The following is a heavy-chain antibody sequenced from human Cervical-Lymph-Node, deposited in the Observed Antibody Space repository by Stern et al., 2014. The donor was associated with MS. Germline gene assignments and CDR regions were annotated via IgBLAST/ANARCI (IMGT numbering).Heavy chain of an antibody. CDR1: GFSLSSLG. V-gene: IGHV3-30*03. CDR2: VSFVGSNK. Sequence: QVQLVQSGGGVVQPGRSLRLSCAASGFSLSSLGMHWVRQAPGRGLEWVAVVSFVGSNKMNGDSVKGRFSISSDNSNNTMYLQMNSLRPEDTAVYYCMGVGVGVDVWGQGTTVIVS. CDR3: MGVGVGVDV. J-gene: IGHJ6*02.